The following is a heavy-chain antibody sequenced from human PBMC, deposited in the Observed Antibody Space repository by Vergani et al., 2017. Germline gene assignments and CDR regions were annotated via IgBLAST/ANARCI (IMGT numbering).Heavy chain of an antibody. CDR1: GGSISSHY. Sequence: QVQLQESGPGLVKPSETLSLTCTVSGGSISSHYWSWIRQPPGKGLEWIGYIYYSGSTNYNPSLKSRVTISVDTSKNQFSLKLSSVTAADTAVYYCARDGDYDSIREWFDPWGQGTLVTVSS. V-gene: IGHV4-59*11. CDR2: IYYSGST. J-gene: IGHJ5*02. D-gene: IGHD3-3*01. CDR3: ARDGDYDSIREWFDP.